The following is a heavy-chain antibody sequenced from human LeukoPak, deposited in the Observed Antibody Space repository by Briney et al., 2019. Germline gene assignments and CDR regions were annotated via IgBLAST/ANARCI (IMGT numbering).Heavy chain of an antibody. CDR1: GYTFISYG. Sequence: ASVKVSCKASGYTFISYGISWVRQAPGQGREGMEWISAYNSNTNHALKLQGRVPMTTDTPTSPAYMELRSLRSDHTAVYYCAVIYDSSGYYLDFWGKGTRVTVST. V-gene: IGHV1-18*01. J-gene: IGHJ4*02. CDR2: ISAYNSNT. CDR3: AVIYDSSGYYLDF. D-gene: IGHD3-22*01.